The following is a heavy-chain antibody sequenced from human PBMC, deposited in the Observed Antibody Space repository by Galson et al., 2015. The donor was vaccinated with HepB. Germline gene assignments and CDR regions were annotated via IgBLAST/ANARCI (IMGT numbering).Heavy chain of an antibody. CDR2: ISSSSSYI. Sequence: SLRLSCAASGFTFSSYSMNWVRQAPGKGLEWVSSISSSSSYIYYADSVKGRFTISRDNAKNSLYLQMNSLRAEDTAVYYCAREIFGHTPLVYFDYWGQGTLVTVSS. J-gene: IGHJ4*02. D-gene: IGHD3-3*01. CDR3: AREIFGHTPLVYFDY. CDR1: GFTFSSYS. V-gene: IGHV3-21*01.